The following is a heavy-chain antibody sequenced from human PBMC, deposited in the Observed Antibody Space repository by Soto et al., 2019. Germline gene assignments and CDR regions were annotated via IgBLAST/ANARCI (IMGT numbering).Heavy chain of an antibody. CDR1: GGYIGSGGYY. D-gene: IGHD3-22*01. J-gene: IGHJ4*02. Sequence: SETLSLTCTVSGGYIGSGGYYWSWIRQHPGKGLEWIGYIYYSGSTYYNPSLKSRVTISVDKSKNQFSLKLSSVTAAVTAVYYCARLDSSGYYYGYYFDYWGQGTLVTVSS. CDR3: ARLDSSGYYYGYYFDY. CDR2: IYYSGST. V-gene: IGHV4-31*03.